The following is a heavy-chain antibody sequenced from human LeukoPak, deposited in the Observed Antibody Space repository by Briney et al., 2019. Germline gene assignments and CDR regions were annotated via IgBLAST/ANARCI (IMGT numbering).Heavy chain of an antibody. V-gene: IGHV4-39*07. CDR3: ARIIRAGYGSGSYGIDY. D-gene: IGHD3-10*01. J-gene: IGHJ4*02. CDR1: GGSISSSSYY. CDR2: IYYSGST. Sequence: SETLSLTCTVSGGSISSSSYYWGWIRQPPGKGLEWIGSIYYSGSTYYNPSLKSRVTISVDTSKNQFSLKLSSVTAADTAVYYCARIIRAGYGSGSYGIDYWGQGTLVTVSS.